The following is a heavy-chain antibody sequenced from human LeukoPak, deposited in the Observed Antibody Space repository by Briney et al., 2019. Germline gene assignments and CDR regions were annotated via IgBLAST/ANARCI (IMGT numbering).Heavy chain of an antibody. D-gene: IGHD2-15*01. CDR1: GYTFTSYD. CDR3: ARRGGGIIPYDY. Sequence: ASVKVSCKASGYTFTSYDINWVRQATGQGLEWMGWMNPNSDNTGYAQKFQGRVTMTRNTSISTAYMELSSLRSEDTAVYYCARRGGGIIPYDYWGQGTLVTVSS. V-gene: IGHV1-8*01. J-gene: IGHJ4*02. CDR2: MNPNSDNT.